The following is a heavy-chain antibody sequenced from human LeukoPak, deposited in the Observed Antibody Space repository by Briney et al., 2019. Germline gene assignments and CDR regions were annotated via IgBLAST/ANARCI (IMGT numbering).Heavy chain of an antibody. CDR2: ISSSSSTI. V-gene: IGHV3-48*04. Sequence: GSLRLSCAASGFTFSSYSMNWVRQAPGKGLEWVSYISSSSSTIYYADSVKGRFTISRDNAKNSLYLQMNSLRAEDTAVYYCASVLGRGGVFAPWGQGTLVTVSS. CDR3: ASVLGRGGVFAP. D-gene: IGHD2-8*02. J-gene: IGHJ5*02. CDR1: GFTFSSYS.